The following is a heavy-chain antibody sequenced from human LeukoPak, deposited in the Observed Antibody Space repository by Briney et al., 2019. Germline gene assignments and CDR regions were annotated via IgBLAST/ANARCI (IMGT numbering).Heavy chain of an antibody. D-gene: IGHD3-22*01. CDR1: GFTVSSNY. V-gene: IGHV3-53*01. CDR3: ARGAHYYDSSGYYHTPFDY. CDR2: IYSGGST. Sequence: GGSLRLSCAASGFTVSSNYMSWVRQAPGKGLEWVSVIYSGGSTYYADSVKGRFTISRDNSKNTLYLQMNSRRAEDTAVYYCARGAHYYDSSGYYHTPFDYWGQGTLVTVSS. J-gene: IGHJ4*02.